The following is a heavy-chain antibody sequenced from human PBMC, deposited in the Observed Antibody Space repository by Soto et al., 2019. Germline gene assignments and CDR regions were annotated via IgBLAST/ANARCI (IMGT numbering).Heavy chain of an antibody. CDR2: ISGSAGST. V-gene: IGHV3-23*01. D-gene: IGHD2-2*01. J-gene: IGHJ4*02. CDR1: GFIFSNYA. CDR3: AKKSTDSSGYFDS. Sequence: GGSMRLSCASSGFIFSNYAMSWVRQAPGKGLEWVSGISGSAGSTYNADSVKGRFTISRDNSKNTMYMQMSSLRAEDTAVYYCAKKSTDSSGYFDSWGQGTLVTVSS.